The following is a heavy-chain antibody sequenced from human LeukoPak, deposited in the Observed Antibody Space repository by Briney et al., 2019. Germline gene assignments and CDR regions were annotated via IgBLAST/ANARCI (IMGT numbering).Heavy chain of an antibody. D-gene: IGHD6-13*01. CDR1: GFTFSDYY. CDR2: ITSSGSYT. CDR3: ARPLSSSWYYFDY. J-gene: IGHJ4*02. Sequence: TGGSLRLSCAASGFTFSDYYTSWIRQAPGKGLEWISYITSSGSYTQYADSVKARFTISRDNAKNSLYLQMNSLRADDTAVYYCARPLSSSWYYFDYWGQGTLVTVSS. V-gene: IGHV3-11*03.